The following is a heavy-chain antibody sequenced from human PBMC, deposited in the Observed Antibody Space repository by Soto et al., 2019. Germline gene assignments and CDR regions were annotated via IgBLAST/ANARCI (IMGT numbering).Heavy chain of an antibody. CDR3: TKNSAYALDY. CDR2: MHHIGST. J-gene: IGHJ4*02. Sequence: PSETLSLTCDVSGGSITNNNWWSWVRQPPGEGLEWIGEMHHIGSTNYNPSLKSRVTMSVDTSKNQFFLKLNSLTPAGTAVYYCTKNSAYALDYWGQGTLVTVSS. D-gene: IGHD5-12*01. CDR1: GGSITNNNW. V-gene: IGHV4-4*02.